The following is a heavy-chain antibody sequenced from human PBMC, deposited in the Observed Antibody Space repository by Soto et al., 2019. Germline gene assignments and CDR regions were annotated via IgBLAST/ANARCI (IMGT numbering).Heavy chain of an antibody. Sequence: SETLSLTCTVSGGSISSYYWSWIRQPPGKGLEWIGYIYYSGSTNYNPSLKSRVTISVDTSKNQFSLKLSSVTAADTAVYYCARDGNYDFWSGYQYYFDYWGQGTLVTSPQ. CDR2: IYYSGST. D-gene: IGHD3-3*01. CDR3: ARDGNYDFWSGYQYYFDY. V-gene: IGHV4-59*01. J-gene: IGHJ4*02. CDR1: GGSISSYY.